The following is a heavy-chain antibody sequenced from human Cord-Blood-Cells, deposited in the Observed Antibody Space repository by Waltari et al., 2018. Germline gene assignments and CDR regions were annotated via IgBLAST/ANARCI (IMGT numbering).Heavy chain of an antibody. CDR2: IIPIFGTA. CDR1: GGTFSSYA. CDR3: ARVGVDVVSYGYFDY. V-gene: IGHV1-69*01. D-gene: IGHD5-18*01. J-gene: IGHJ4*02. Sequence: QVQLVQSGAEVKKPGSSVKVSCKASGGTFSSYAISWVRQAPGQGLEWMRGIIPIFGTANYAQKFQGRVTITADESTSTAYMELSSLRSEETAVYYCARVGVDVVSYGYFDYWGQGSLVTVSS.